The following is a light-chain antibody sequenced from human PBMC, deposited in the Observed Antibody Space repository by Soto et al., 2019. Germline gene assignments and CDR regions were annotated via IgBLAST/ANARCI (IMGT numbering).Light chain of an antibody. J-gene: IGLJ2*01. CDR3: NSHTSRNLVL. CDR2: DVS. CDR1: SSDVGGYDA. V-gene: IGLV2-14*03. Sequence: QSALTQPASVSGSPGQSITISCTGTSSDVGGYDAVSWYQHHPGKAPKLMIYDVSNRPTGVSNRFSGSKSGNTASLTISGLQAEDEADYYCNSHTSRNLVLFGGGTQLT.